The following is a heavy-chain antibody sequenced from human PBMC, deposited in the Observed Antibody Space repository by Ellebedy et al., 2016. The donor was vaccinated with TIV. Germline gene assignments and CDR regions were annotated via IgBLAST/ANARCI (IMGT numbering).Heavy chain of an antibody. V-gene: IGHV3-30*02. D-gene: IGHD3-3*01. Sequence: GGSLRLXCAASGFTFSSYGMHWVRQAPGKGLEWVAVIWYDGSNKYYADSVKGRFTISRDNSKNTLYLQMNTLRAEDTAVYYCAKSDDFWSGYQRGYFDLWGRGTLVTVSS. J-gene: IGHJ2*01. CDR3: AKSDDFWSGYQRGYFDL. CDR1: GFTFSSYG. CDR2: IWYDGSNK.